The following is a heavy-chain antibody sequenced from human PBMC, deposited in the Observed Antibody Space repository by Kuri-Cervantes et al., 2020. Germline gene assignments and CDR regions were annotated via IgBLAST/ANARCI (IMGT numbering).Heavy chain of an antibody. J-gene: IGHJ5*02. CDR2: ISAYNGNT. Sequence: ASVKVSCKASGYTFTSYGISWVRQAPGQGLEWMGWISAYNGNTNYAQKLQGRVTMTTDTSTSTAYMELRSLRSDDTAVCYCARAPYCSGGSCYYNWFDPWGQGTLVTVSS. CDR3: ARAPYCSGGSCYYNWFDP. V-gene: IGHV1-18*01. D-gene: IGHD2-15*01. CDR1: GYTFTSYG.